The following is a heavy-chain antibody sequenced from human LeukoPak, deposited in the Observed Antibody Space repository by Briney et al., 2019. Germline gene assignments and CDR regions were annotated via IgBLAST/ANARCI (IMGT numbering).Heavy chain of an antibody. V-gene: IGHV3-23*01. CDR3: AKVHGSGSYRFDF. CDR1: GFTFDSYA. CDR2: VTGTGVNT. Sequence: GGSLRLSCEGSGFTFDSYAMSWVRQSPGKGLEWVSAVTGTGVNTYHADSVKDRFTISRDNSKNTVYLQMNSLRAEDTAIYYCAKVHGSGSYRFDFWGQGTLVTVSS. D-gene: IGHD3-10*01. J-gene: IGHJ4*02.